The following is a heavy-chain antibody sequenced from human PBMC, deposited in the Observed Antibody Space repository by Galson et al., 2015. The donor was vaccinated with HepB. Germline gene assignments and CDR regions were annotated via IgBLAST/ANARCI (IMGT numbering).Heavy chain of an antibody. Sequence: SLRLSCAASGFTFSSYDMHWVRQATGKGLEWVSAIGTAGDTYYPGSVKGRFTISRENAKNSLYLQMNSLRAGDTAVYYCARDKGGILRWYFDLWGRGTLVTVSS. J-gene: IGHJ2*01. V-gene: IGHV3-13*01. CDR3: ARDKGGILRWYFDL. CDR2: IGTAGDT. CDR1: GFTFSSYD. D-gene: IGHD3-16*01.